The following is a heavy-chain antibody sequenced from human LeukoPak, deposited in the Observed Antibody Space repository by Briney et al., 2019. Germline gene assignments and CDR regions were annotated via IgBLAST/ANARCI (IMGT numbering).Heavy chain of an antibody. Sequence: GGSLRLSCAASGFTFSSYIIHWVRQAPGKGLEWGAVISYDGSNQYYADSVKGRFTISRDNSKNTLYLQMNSPRPEDTAVYYCARAESEWELLGSFGFDIWGRGTMVTVSS. CDR1: GFTFSSYI. V-gene: IGHV3-30*04. D-gene: IGHD1-26*01. J-gene: IGHJ3*02. CDR3: ARAESEWELLGSFGFDI. CDR2: ISYDGSNQ.